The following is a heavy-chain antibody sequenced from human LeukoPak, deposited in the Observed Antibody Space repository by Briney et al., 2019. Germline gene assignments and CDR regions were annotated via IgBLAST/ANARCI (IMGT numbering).Heavy chain of an antibody. V-gene: IGHV3-7*03. D-gene: IGHD5-18*01. CDR1: GFTTHYW. CDR3: AKEVDTVLFDY. Sequence: GGSLRLSCTASGFTTHYWLNWVRQSPGKGLEWVANIDRDGRVQHYVDSVEGRFTISRDNSKNTLYLQMNSLRAEDTAVYYCAKEVDTVLFDYWGQGTLVAVSS. CDR2: IDRDGRVQ. J-gene: IGHJ4*02.